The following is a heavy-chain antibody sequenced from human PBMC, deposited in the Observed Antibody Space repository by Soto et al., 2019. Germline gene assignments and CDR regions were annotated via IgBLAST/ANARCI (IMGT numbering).Heavy chain of an antibody. CDR3: AGKGVHIVATIGEGILLDY. CDR2: IYSRGST. Sequence: SETLSLTCTVSGGSISSGAYCWSWIRQHPGKGLEWIGHIYSRGSTYYNPSLKSRIIVSEDTSKSQFSLKLSSVTAADTAVYYCAGKGVHIVATIGEGILLDYWGQGTPVTVSS. V-gene: IGHV4-31*03. D-gene: IGHD5-12*01. J-gene: IGHJ4*02. CDR1: GGSISSGAYC.